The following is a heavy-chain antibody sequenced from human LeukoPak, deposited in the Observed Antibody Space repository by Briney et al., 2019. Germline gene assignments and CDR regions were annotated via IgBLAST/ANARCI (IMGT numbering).Heavy chain of an antibody. Sequence: GESRKFSCKDFGFSCTSHWIGWVRQMPGKGLEWMGIIFPADSDTRYSPSFQGQVTISADKSISTAYLQWGSLKASDTAMYYCARRDDSSGWDVPRYWGQGTLVTVSS. J-gene: IGHJ4*02. V-gene: IGHV5-51*01. D-gene: IGHD6-19*01. CDR2: IFPADSDT. CDR1: GFSCTSHW. CDR3: ARRDDSSGWDVPRY.